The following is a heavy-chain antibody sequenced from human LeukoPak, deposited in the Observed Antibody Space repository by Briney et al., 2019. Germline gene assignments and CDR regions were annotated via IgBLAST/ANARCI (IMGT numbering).Heavy chain of an antibody. CDR2: IYYSGST. D-gene: IGHD2-15*01. J-gene: IGHJ4*02. Sequence: TSETLSLTCTVSGGSISSSSYYWGWIRQPPGKGLEWIGSIYYSGSTYYNPSLKSRVTISVDTSKNQFSLKLSSVTAADTAVYYCAGVVAATLIDYWGQGTLVTVSS. V-gene: IGHV4-39*01. CDR1: GGSISSSSYY. CDR3: AGVVAATLIDY.